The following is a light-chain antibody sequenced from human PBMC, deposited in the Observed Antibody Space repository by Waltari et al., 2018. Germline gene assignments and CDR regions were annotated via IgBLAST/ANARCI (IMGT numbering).Light chain of an antibody. V-gene: IGLV3-1*01. J-gene: IGLJ2*01. CDR2: QDT. Sequence: SYELTQSPPVSVSPGQTATITCSGDKLGDKYVCWYQQKPGQSPVMVIYQDTKRPSGIPDRFSGSNSGNTATLTISGTQALDEADYYCQSWDSTTVVFGGGTKLTVL. CDR3: QSWDSTTVV. CDR1: KLGDKY.